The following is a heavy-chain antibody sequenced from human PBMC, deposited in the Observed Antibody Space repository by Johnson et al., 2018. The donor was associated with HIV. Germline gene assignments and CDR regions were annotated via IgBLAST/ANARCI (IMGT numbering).Heavy chain of an antibody. CDR2: ISYDGSNK. CDR1: GSTFTSYA. CDR3: AREDSAFDI. J-gene: IGHJ3*02. V-gene: IGHV3-30*04. Sequence: QVHSVESGGGLVQPAGSLRLPCAASGSTFTSYAMHWVRQAPGMGLAWAAAISYDGSNKYYADSVKGRFTISRDNSKNTLYLEMNSLRAEDTAVYYCAREDSAFDIWGQGTMVTVSS.